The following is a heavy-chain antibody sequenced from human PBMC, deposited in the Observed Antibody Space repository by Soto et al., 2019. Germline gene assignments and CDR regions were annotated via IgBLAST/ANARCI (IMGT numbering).Heavy chain of an antibody. J-gene: IGHJ4*02. CDR1: GGTFSSYA. CDR3: GRAEVAGYSGYQIDY. V-gene: IGHV1-69*13. Sequence: GASVKVSCKASGGTFSSYAISWVRQAPGQGLEWMGGIIPIFDTTNYAQKFQGRVTITADESTRTAYMELSSLGSEDTATYYCGRAEVAGYSGYQIDYWGQGTLVTVSS. CDR2: IIPIFDTT. D-gene: IGHD5-12*01.